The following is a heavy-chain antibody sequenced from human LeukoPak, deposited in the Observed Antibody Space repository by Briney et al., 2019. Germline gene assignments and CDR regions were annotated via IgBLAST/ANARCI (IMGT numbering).Heavy chain of an antibody. V-gene: IGHV3-9*01. D-gene: IGHD6-25*01. CDR2: INWNSGNI. CDR1: GFTFDDYA. Sequence: SLRLSCAACGFTFDDYAMHWVRHAPGGGLEWVSGINWNSGNIGYADSVEGRFTISRDNAKNSLYLKMNSLRAEATALYYCAKDGYSSGWLDYWGQGTLVTVSS. CDR3: AKDGYSSGWLDY. J-gene: IGHJ4*02.